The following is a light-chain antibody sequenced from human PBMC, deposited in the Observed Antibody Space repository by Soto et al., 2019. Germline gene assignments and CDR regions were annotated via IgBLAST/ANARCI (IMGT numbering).Light chain of an antibody. V-gene: IGKV3-20*01. Sequence: ELVLTQSPGTLSLSPEERATLSCRASQNLGSTYLAWYQQKPGQAPRLLIYGASSRATGIPDRFSGSGSGTDFTLAISRVESEDFAVYYCQQYLSLPITFGQGTRLEI. CDR2: GAS. CDR3: QQYLSLPIT. J-gene: IGKJ5*01. CDR1: QNLGSTY.